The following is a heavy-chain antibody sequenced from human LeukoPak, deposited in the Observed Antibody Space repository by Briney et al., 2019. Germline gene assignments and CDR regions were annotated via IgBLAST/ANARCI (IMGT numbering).Heavy chain of an antibody. CDR1: GFTFSYYW. V-gene: IGHV3-7*01. CDR2: IKQDGSEK. Sequence: GGSLRLSCAASGFTFSYYWMSWVRQAPGKGLEWVANIKQDGSEKYYVDSVKGRFTISRDNAKNSLYLQMNSLRAEDTAVYYCARKQPGAAAGNSFDYWGQGTLVTVSS. CDR3: ARKQPGAAAGNSFDY. J-gene: IGHJ4*02. D-gene: IGHD6-13*01.